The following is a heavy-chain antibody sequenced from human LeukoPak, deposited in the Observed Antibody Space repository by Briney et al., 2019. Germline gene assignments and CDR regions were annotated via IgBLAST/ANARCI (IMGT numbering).Heavy chain of an antibody. CDR3: ARGSGIAVAGTNHWFDP. J-gene: IGHJ5*02. CDR2: IYHSGST. CDR1: GYSISSGYY. D-gene: IGHD6-19*01. V-gene: IGHV4-38-2*01. Sequence: TSETLSLTCAVSGYSISSGYYWGWIRQPPGKGLEWIGSIYHSGSTYYNPSLKSRVTISVDTSKNQFSLKLSSVTAADTAAYYCARGSGIAVAGTNHWFDPWGQGTLVTVSS.